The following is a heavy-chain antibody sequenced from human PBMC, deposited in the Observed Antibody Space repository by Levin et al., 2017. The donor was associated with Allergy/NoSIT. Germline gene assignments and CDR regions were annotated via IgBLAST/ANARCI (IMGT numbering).Heavy chain of an antibody. Sequence: SETLSLTCDVYGIPFSGYYWSWIRQPPGKGLEWIGEINHSGITNYNPSLKSRVTISVDTSKNQFSLKVNSMTAADTAVYYCATATVPPGAALNYWGQGTLVTVSS. CDR3: ATATVPPGAALNY. CDR2: INHSGIT. J-gene: IGHJ4*02. D-gene: IGHD7-27*01. V-gene: IGHV4-34*01. CDR1: GIPFSGYY.